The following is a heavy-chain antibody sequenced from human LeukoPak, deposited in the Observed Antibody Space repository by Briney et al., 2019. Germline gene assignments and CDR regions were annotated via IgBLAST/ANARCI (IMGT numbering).Heavy chain of an antibody. V-gene: IGHV1-18*01. Sequence: ASVKVSCKCSGYSFISYGVNWVRQAPGRGLEWMGWISGYNGNTNYAEKVQGRVTMTTDTSTQTVFMELRSLTYDDTAVYFCARSGFSVVPIANYHDGMDVWGQGTTVAVSS. J-gene: IGHJ6*02. CDR3: ARSGFSVVPIANYHDGMDV. CDR2: ISGYNGNT. CDR1: GYSFISYG. D-gene: IGHD2-2*01.